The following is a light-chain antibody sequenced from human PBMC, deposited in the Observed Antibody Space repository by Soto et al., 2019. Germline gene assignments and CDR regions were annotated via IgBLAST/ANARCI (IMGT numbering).Light chain of an antibody. V-gene: IGLV1-40*01. J-gene: IGLJ1*01. CDR3: QAYDSSLSGSFV. CDR2: GNS. CDR1: SSNIGAGFD. Sequence: QSVLAQPPSVSGAPGQRVTISCTGSSSNIGAGFDVLWYQQLPGTAPKLLIFGNSHRPSGVPDRFSGSKSGTSASLAITGLQADDEADYYCQAYDSSLSGSFVFGTGTKLTVL.